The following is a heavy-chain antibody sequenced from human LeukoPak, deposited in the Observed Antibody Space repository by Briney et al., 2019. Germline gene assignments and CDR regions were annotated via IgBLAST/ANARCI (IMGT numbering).Heavy chain of an antibody. V-gene: IGHV3-23*01. CDR3: AKDSRLPICWYFFHF. CDR2: ISDSGSIT. Sequence: GGSLRLSCADSGFSFNIQVKGWVRRAPGKGLEWVSVISDSGSITYYADSVKGGFTISRDNSKNTLFLQMNSLTADYTAGYYCAKDSRLPICWYFFHFWRQGTLVTVSS. J-gene: IGHJ4*02. CDR1: GFSFNIQV. D-gene: IGHD6-13*01.